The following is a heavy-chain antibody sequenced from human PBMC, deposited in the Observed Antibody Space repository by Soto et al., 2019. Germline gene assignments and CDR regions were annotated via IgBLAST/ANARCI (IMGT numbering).Heavy chain of an antibody. D-gene: IGHD5-12*01. CDR3: TREGSYSAYNFAHGIQLWPLDF. V-gene: IGHV4-61*03. CDR2: IYYSGST. CDR1: GGSVSSGSYY. Sequence: SETLSLTCTVSGGSVSSGSYYWRWIRQPPGKGLEWIGYIYYSGSTNYNPSLKSRVTISVHTSKNHFSLNLSSVTAADMAVYYCTREGSYSAYNFAHGIQLWPLDFWGQGALVTLSS. J-gene: IGHJ4*02.